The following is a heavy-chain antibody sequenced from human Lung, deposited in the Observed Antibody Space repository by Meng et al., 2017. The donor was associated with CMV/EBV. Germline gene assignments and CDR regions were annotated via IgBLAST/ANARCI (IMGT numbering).Heavy chain of an antibody. CDR1: FTGYY. CDR3: ARDLGYSSGWSGGGNWFDP. CDR2: INPNSGGT. V-gene: IGHV1-2*06. J-gene: IGHJ5*02. D-gene: IGHD6-19*01. Sequence: FTGYYMHWLRQAPGQGLEWMGRINPNSGGTNYAQKFQGRVTMTRDTSISTAYMELSRLRSDDTAVYYCARDLGYSSGWSGGGNWFDPWGQGTLVTVSS.